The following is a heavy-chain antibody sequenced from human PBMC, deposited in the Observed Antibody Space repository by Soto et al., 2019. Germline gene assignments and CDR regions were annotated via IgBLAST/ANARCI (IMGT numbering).Heavy chain of an antibody. CDR2: MYHTGST. D-gene: IGHD3-22*01. J-gene: IGHJ4*02. V-gene: IGHV4-4*02. CDR1: GVSISSNNW. CDR3: ARSSRYAYDSSEGNFDY. Sequence: QVQLQESGPGLVKPSGTLSLTCAVSGVSISSNNWWSWVRQPPGKGLDWIGEMYHTGSTNYNPSLKSRVTISVDKSKNQFSLKLSSVTAADTAVYYCARSSRYAYDSSEGNFDYWGQGTLVTVS.